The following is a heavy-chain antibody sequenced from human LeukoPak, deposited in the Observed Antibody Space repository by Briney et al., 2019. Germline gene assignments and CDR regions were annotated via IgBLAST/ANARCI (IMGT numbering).Heavy chain of an antibody. J-gene: IGHJ4*02. CDR1: GYTFTGYY. Sequence: GASVKVSCKASGYTFTGYYMHWVRQAPGQGLEWMGWINPNSGGTNYAQKFQGRVTMTRDTSISTAYMELSRLRSDDTAVYYCARVLVGAKRRADYWGQGTLVTVSS. V-gene: IGHV1-2*02. CDR2: INPNSGGT. D-gene: IGHD1-26*01. CDR3: ARVLVGAKRRADY.